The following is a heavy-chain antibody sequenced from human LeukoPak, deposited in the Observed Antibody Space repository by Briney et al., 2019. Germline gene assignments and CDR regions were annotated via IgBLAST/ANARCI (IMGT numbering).Heavy chain of an antibody. D-gene: IGHD3-22*01. V-gene: IGHV3-7*05. Sequence: GGALRLSCAASVFTFSSYWMSWVRPAPRKGLEWVAHIKEDGSEKYYVDSVKGRFTISRDNAKNSLYLQMNSLRPEDTAVYYCASEYDSSAGAFDIWGQGTMVTVSS. CDR1: VFTFSSYW. CDR3: ASEYDSSAGAFDI. J-gene: IGHJ3*02. CDR2: IKEDGSEK.